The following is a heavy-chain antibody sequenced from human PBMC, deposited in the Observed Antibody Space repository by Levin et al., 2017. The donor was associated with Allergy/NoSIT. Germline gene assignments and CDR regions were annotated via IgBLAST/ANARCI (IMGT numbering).Heavy chain of an antibody. CDR2: ISGSGGST. CDR1: GFTFSSYA. V-gene: IGHV3-23*01. Sequence: GESLKISCAASGFTFSSYAMSWVRQAPGKGLEWVSAISGSGGSTYYADSVKGRFTISRDNSKNTLYLQMNSLRAEDTAVYYCAKALTTVVSSFDYWGQGTLVTVSS. D-gene: IGHD4-23*01. CDR3: AKALTTVVSSFDY. J-gene: IGHJ4*02.